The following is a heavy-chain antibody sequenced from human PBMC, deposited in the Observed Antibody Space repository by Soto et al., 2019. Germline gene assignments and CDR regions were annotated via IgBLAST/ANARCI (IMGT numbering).Heavy chain of an antibody. D-gene: IGHD3-3*01. CDR2: ISGSGGST. CDR1: GFTFSSYA. V-gene: IGHV3-23*01. Sequence: EVQLLESGGGLVQPGGSLRLSCAASGFTFSSYAMSWVRQAPGKGLEWVSAISGSGGSTYYADSVKGRFTISRDNSKNTLYLQMNSLRAEDTAVYYCAKRTYYDFWSGLGVIGYWGQGTLVTVSS. CDR3: AKRTYYDFWSGLGVIGY. J-gene: IGHJ4*02.